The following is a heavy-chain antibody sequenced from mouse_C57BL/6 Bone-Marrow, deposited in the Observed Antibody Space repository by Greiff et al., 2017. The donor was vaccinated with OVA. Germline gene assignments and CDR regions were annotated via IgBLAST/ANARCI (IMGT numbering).Heavy chain of an antibody. D-gene: IGHD2-3*01. CDR2: ICSGGST. J-gene: IGHJ4*01. V-gene: IGHV2-2*01. Sequence: QVQLQQSGPGLVQPSQSLSITCTVSGFSLTSYGVHWVRQSPGKGLEWLGVICSGGSTNYNAAFISRLSISKDNSKSQVFFKMNSLQADDTAIYYCDRMGWLLPLYAMDYWGQGTSVTVSA. CDR3: DRMGWLLPLYAMDY. CDR1: GFSLTSYG.